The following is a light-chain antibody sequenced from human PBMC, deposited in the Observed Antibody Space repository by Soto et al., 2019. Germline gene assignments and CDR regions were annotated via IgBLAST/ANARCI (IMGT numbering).Light chain of an antibody. V-gene: IGKV3-15*01. CDR3: QQYHDWPPIT. J-gene: IGKJ3*01. CDR2: GAS. CDR1: QSVSSD. Sequence: EIVMTQSPATLSVSPGEGVTLSCRASQSVSSDLAWYQQKPGQSPRLLMYGASTRATDIPARFSGGGSGTEFTLTISGLQSEDVAIYYCQQYHDWPPITFGPGTKVDIK.